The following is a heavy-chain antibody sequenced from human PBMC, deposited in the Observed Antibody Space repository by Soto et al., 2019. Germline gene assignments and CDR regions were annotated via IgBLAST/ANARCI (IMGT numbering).Heavy chain of an antibody. CDR3: ARDRTKYYYYYDMDV. V-gene: IGHV1-46*01. D-gene: IGHD1-1*01. CDR1: GYTFTSHY. Sequence: ASVKVSCKASGYTFTSHYIHWVRQAPGQGPEWMAMINPSGGTTSYAQKFQGRVTMTRDTSTSTVYMELSSLRSEDTAVYYCARDRTKYYYYYDMDVWGQGTTVTVSS. CDR2: INPSGGTT. J-gene: IGHJ6*02.